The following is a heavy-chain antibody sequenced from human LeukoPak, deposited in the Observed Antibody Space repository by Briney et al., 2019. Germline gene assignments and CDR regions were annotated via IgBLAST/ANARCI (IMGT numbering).Heavy chain of an antibody. CDR3: ARALIVGGSFDY. Sequence: ASVKVSCKASGYTFTSYSMHWVRQAPGQGLEWMGIINPSGGSTSYAQKFQGRVTMTRDTSTSTVYMELSSLRSEDTAVYYCARALIVGGSFDYWGQGTLVTVSS. V-gene: IGHV1-46*01. CDR2: INPSGGST. CDR1: GYTFTSYS. J-gene: IGHJ4*02. D-gene: IGHD2-15*01.